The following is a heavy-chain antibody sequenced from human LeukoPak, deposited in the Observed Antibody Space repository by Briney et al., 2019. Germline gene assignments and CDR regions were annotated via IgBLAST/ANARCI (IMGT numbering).Heavy chain of an antibody. J-gene: IGHJ3*02. CDR2: IYYSGST. CDR1: GGSISSSIYY. V-gene: IGHV4-39*01. Sequence: KPSETLSLTCTVSGGSISSSIYYWGWIRQPPGKGLEWIGSIYYSGSTYYNPSLKSRVTIFVDTSKNQFSLKLTSVTAADTAVYYCARRTTVRAFDIWGQGTMVTVSS. CDR3: ARRTTVRAFDI. D-gene: IGHD4-17*01.